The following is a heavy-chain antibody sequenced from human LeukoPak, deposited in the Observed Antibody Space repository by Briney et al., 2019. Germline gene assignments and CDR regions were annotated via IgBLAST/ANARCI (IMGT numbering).Heavy chain of an antibody. CDR3: ARVLRISYYYYMDV. CDR1: GGSISSYY. J-gene: IGHJ6*03. D-gene: IGHD2/OR15-2a*01. V-gene: IGHV4-4*07. CDR2: IYTSGST. Sequence: SETLSLTCTVSGGSISSYYWSWIRQPAGKGLEWLGRIYTSGSTNYNPSLKSRVTMSVDTSKNQFSLKLSSVTAADTAVYYCARVLRISYYYYMDVWGKGTTVTISS.